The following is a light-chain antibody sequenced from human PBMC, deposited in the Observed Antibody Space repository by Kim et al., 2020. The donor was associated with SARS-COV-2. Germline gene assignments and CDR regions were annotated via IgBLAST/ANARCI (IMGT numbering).Light chain of an antibody. Sequence: DIQMTQSPSSLSASVGDRVTITCQASQDISTSLNWYQKKPGKAPKLLIYDASNLETGVPSRFSGSGSGTDFTLTIISLQPEDFATYFCQQFDSHLAFTFGGGTKVDIK. CDR1: QDISTS. J-gene: IGKJ4*01. CDR3: QQFDSHLAFT. V-gene: IGKV1-33*01. CDR2: DAS.